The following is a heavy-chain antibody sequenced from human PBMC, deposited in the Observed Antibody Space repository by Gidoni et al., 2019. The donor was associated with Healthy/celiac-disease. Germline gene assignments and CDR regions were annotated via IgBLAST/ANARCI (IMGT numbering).Heavy chain of an antibody. CDR3: AQGGYDSSGYFEYFQH. Sequence: EVQLVESGGGLVQPGRSLRRSCAASGFTFDDYAMPWVRLAPGKGLEWVSGISWNSGSIGYADSVKGRFTISRDNAKNSLYLQMNSLRAEDTALYYCAQGGYDSSGYFEYFQHWGQGTLVTVSS. J-gene: IGHJ1*01. CDR2: ISWNSGSI. CDR1: GFTFDDYA. V-gene: IGHV3-9*01. D-gene: IGHD3-22*01.